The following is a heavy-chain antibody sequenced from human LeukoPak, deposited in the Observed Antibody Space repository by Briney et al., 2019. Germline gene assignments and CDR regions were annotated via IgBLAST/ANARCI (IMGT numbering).Heavy chain of an antibody. CDR1: GFTFINYA. Sequence: GGSLRLSCAASGFTFINYAMTWVRQAPGKGLEWVSGISGSGGSTYCADSVKGRFTISRDNSKNTLYLQMKSLRAEDTAVYYCAKTYQLISYFDYWGQGTLVTVSS. J-gene: IGHJ4*02. CDR2: ISGSGGST. CDR3: AKTYQLISYFDY. V-gene: IGHV3-23*01. D-gene: IGHD5-24*01.